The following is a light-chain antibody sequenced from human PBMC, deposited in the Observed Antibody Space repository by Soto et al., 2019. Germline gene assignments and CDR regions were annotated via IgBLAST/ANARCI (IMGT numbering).Light chain of an antibody. Sequence: EIVLTQSPGTLSLSPGERATLSCRTSQSVSSSYLALYQQKPGQAPRLLIYGASSRATGIPDRFSGSGSGTDFTLTISRLEPEDFAVYYCQQYGSSRTFGQWTKVDIK. CDR2: GAS. V-gene: IGKV3-20*01. CDR3: QQYGSSRT. J-gene: IGKJ1*01. CDR1: QSVSSSY.